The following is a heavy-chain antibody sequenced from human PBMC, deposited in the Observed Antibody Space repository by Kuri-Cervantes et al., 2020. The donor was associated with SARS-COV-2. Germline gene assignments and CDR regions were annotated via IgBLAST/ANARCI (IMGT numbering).Heavy chain of an antibody. J-gene: IGHJ4*02. CDR1: GFTFSSYA. CDR3: AKDDCSSTSCLNKLYYFDY. CDR2: ISGSGGST. Sequence: GGSLRLSCAASGFTFSSYAMSWVRQAPGKGLEWVSAISGSGGSTYYADSVKGRFTISRDNSKNTLYLQMNSLRAEDTAVYYCAKDDCSSTSCLNKLYYFDYWGQGTLVTVSS. V-gene: IGHV3-23*01. D-gene: IGHD2-2*01.